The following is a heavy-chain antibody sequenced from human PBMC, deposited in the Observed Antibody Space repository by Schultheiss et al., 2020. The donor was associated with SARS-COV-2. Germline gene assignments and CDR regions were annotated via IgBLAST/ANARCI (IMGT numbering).Heavy chain of an antibody. CDR2: IYYSGST. CDR1: GGSISSSSYY. D-gene: IGHD2-2*02. Sequence: SETLSLTCTVSGGSISSSSYYWGWIRQPPGKGLEWIGSIYYSGSTYYNPSLKSRVTISVDTSKNQFSLKLSSVTAADTAVYYCARLYGYCSSTSCYNHYYYMDVWGKGTTVTVSS. CDR3: ARLYGYCSSTSCYNHYYYMDV. J-gene: IGHJ6*03. V-gene: IGHV4-39*01.